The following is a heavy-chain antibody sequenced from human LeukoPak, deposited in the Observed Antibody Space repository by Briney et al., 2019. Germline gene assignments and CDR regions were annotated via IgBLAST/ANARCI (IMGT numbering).Heavy chain of an antibody. Sequence: SQTLSLTCTVSGGSISSGCYYWSWLRQHPGMGLEWIGYIYYSGSTYHNPSLKSRVTIPVDTSKNQSSLKLSSVTAADAAVYYCARALGLQVGMDVWGQGTTVTVSS. CDR1: GGSISSGCYY. D-gene: IGHD1-26*01. V-gene: IGHV4-31*03. CDR2: IYYSGST. J-gene: IGHJ6*02. CDR3: ARALGLQVGMDV.